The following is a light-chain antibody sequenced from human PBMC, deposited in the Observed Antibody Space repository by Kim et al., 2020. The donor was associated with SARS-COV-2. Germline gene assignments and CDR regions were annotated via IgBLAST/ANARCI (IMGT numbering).Light chain of an antibody. J-gene: IGKJ2*01. Sequence: EIVMTQSPSTLSVSPGDRATLSCRASQDVSRNLAWSQQKPGQAPRLLIYDASTWATGIPARFSGSGSGTEFTFTFGSLQSEDIAVYYCQQYNNWPPYTFGQGTKLEI. V-gene: IGKV3-15*01. CDR1: QDVSRN. CDR2: DAS. CDR3: QQYNNWPPYT.